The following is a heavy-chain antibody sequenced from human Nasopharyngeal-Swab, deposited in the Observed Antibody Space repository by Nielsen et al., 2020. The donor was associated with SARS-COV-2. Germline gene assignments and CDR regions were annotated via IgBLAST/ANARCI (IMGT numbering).Heavy chain of an antibody. CDR3: VGQSPEGYYYYYMDV. Sequence: GGSLRLSCAASEFTFSSYAMSWVRQAPGKGLEWVSAISGSGGSTYYADSVKGRFTISRDNSKNTLYLQMNSVRVEDTAVYYCVGQSPEGYYYYYMDVWGTGTTVTVSS. CDR1: EFTFSSYA. CDR2: ISGSGGST. V-gene: IGHV3-23*01. J-gene: IGHJ6*03.